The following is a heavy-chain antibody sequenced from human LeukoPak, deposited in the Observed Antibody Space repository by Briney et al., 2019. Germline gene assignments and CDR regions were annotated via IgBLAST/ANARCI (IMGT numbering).Heavy chain of an antibody. J-gene: IGHJ6*03. Sequence: GASVKVSCKASGYTFTGYYMHWVRQAPGQGLEWMGWINPNSGGTNYAQKFQGRVTMTRDTSISTAYMELSRLRSDDTAVYYCARIPNPIRTTKYYYYYMDVWGKGTTVTVSS. CDR3: ARIPNPIRTTKYYYYYMDV. V-gene: IGHV1-2*02. CDR2: INPNSGGT. CDR1: GYTFTGYY. D-gene: IGHD1-1*01.